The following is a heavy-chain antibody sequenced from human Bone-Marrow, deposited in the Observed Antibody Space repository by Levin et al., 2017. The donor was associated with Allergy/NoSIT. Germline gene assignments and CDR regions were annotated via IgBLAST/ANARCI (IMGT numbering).Heavy chain of an antibody. Sequence: GESLKISCAASGFIFSNYAMSWVRQAPGKGLEWVSAISGNSDRVYYADSVRGRFTISRDNFKNTLSLQMTGLRVEDTAVYYCAKEGEITAYGSDWGQGTLVTVSS. V-gene: IGHV3-23*01. D-gene: IGHD3-10*01. J-gene: IGHJ4*02. CDR2: ISGNSDRV. CDR3: AKEGEITAYGSD. CDR1: GFIFSNYA.